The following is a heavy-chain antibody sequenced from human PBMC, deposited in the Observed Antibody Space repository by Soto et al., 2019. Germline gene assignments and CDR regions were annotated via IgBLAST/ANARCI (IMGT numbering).Heavy chain of an antibody. CDR3: TTAISRPKYFQH. CDR1: GFTFSNAW. V-gene: IGHV3-15*01. CDR2: IKSKTDGGTT. Sequence: SGGSLRLSCAASGFTFSNAWMSWVRQAPGKGLEWVGRIKSKTDGGTTDYAAPVKGRFTISRDDSKNTLYLQMNSLKTEDTAVYYCTTAISRPKYFQHWGQGTLVTVSS. D-gene: IGHD3-3*02. J-gene: IGHJ1*01.